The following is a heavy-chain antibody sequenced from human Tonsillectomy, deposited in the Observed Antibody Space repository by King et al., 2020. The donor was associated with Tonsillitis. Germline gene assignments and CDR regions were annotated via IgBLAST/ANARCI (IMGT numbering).Heavy chain of an antibody. Sequence: QLVQSGGGVVQPGRSLRLSCAASGFTFSSYCMHWFRPAPGQWLAWVAVIWYAGSNKYYADSGKGRFPISRDNSKNTLYLKMNSLRAEDTAVYYCARNGQTGAAYFDYWGQGTLVTVSS. V-gene: IGHV3-33*01. CDR3: ARNGQTGAAYFDY. CDR1: GFTFSSYC. D-gene: IGHD1-14*01. CDR2: IWYAGSNK. J-gene: IGHJ4*02.